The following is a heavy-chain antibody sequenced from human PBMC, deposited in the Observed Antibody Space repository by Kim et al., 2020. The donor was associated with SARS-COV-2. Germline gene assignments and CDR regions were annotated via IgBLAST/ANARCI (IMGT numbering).Heavy chain of an antibody. D-gene: IGHD2-15*01. V-gene: IGHV1-69*13. CDR1: GGTFSSYA. CDR3: AREGAEGTVVTNFDY. CDR2: IIPIFGTA. Sequence: SVKVSCKASGGTFSSYAISWVRQAPGQGLEWMGGIIPIFGTANYAQKFQGRVTITADESMSTAYMELSSLRSEDTAVYYCAREGAEGTVVTNFDYWGQGTLVTVSS. J-gene: IGHJ4*02.